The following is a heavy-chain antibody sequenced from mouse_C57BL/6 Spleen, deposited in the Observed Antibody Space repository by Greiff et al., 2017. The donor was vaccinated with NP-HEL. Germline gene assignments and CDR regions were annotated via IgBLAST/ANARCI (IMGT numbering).Heavy chain of an antibody. Sequence: QVQLQQPGAELVMPGASVKLSCKASGYTFTSYWMHWVKQRPGQGLEWIGEIDPSDSYTNYNQKFKGKSTLTVDKSSSTAYMQLSSLTSEDSAVYYCARQDYGSRYYFDYWGQGTTLTVSS. CDR2: IDPSDSYT. CDR3: ARQDYGSRYYFDY. J-gene: IGHJ2*01. D-gene: IGHD1-1*01. CDR1: GYTFTSYW. V-gene: IGHV1-69*01.